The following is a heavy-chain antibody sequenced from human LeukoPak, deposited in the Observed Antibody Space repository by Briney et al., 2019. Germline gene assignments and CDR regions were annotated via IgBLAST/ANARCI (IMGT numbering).Heavy chain of an antibody. CDR3: AKEEAWGVNAFDY. CDR1: GFTFSSYG. CDR2: IGNDGQAK. V-gene: IGHV3-30*18. Sequence: QPGGSLRLSCAASGFTFSSYGIHWVRQAPGKGLEWVAVIGNDGQAKYYADSVRGRFTISRDNSENTLYLQMDSLTADDTAIYYCAKEEAWGVNAFDYWGQGTLVTVSS. D-gene: IGHD3-10*01. J-gene: IGHJ4*02.